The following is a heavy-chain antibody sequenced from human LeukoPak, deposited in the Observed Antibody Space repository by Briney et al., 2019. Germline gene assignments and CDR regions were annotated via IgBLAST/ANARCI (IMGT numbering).Heavy chain of an antibody. CDR1: GGSFSGYY. V-gene: IGHV4-34*01. CDR3: ARGEVSGGYCSGGSCSPRWFDP. CDR2: INHSGST. Sequence: SETLSLTCAVYGGSFSGYYWSWIRQPPGKGLEWIGEINHSGSTNYNPSLKSRVTISVDTSKNQFSLKLSSVTAADTAVYYCARGEVSGGYCSGGSCSPRWFDPWGQGTLVTVSS. J-gene: IGHJ5*02. D-gene: IGHD2-15*01.